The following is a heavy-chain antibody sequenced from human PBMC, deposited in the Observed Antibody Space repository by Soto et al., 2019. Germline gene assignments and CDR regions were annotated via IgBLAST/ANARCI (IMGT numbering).Heavy chain of an antibody. CDR3: ATGGRQWLVTSEFND. Sequence: VQLVESGGGVVQPGRSLRLSCAASGFTFSDYAMHWVRQAPGKGLEWVAVVSHDGRNTHYADSVKGRFTISRDSSKNTVSLEMTRLRAEDTAVYYCATGGRQWLVTSEFNDWGQGALVTVSS. D-gene: IGHD6-19*01. CDR1: GFTFSDYA. CDR2: VSHDGRNT. V-gene: IGHV3-30*03. J-gene: IGHJ4*02.